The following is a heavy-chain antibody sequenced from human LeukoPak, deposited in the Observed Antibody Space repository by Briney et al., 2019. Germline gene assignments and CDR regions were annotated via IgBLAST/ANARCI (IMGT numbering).Heavy chain of an antibody. V-gene: IGHV3-7*01. CDR2: INQDGSDK. J-gene: IGHJ4*02. Sequence: PGGSLRLSCAASGLSFSNCWMSWVRQTPGRGLEWVANINQDGSDKYYVDSVKGRFTISRDNAKNSLYLQMNSLRAEDTAVYYCARDGSEEWPIGYWGQGTLVTVSS. CDR3: ARDGSEEWPIGY. D-gene: IGHD3-10*01. CDR1: GLSFSNCW.